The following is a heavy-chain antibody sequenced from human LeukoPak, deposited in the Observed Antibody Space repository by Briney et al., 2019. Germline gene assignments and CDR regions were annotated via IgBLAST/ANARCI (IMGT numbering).Heavy chain of an antibody. J-gene: IGHJ6*02. D-gene: IGHD2-2*01. CDR2: ISGSGGSS. V-gene: IGHV3-23*01. CDR1: GFTFSSHA. CDR3: AKEGAVPAARYYYYYYGMDV. Sequence: GGSLRLSCAASGFTFSSHAMSWVRQAPGKGLEWVSAISGSGGSSYYADSAKGQFTISRDNSKNTLYLQMNSLRAEDTAVYYCAKEGAVPAARYYYYYYGMDVWGQGTTVTVSS.